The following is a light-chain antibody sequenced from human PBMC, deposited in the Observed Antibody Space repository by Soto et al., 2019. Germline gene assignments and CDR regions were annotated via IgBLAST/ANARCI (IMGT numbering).Light chain of an antibody. CDR1: KLGDKY. CDR2: QDI. J-gene: IGLJ2*01. V-gene: IGLV3-1*01. Sequence: SYELTQPPSVSVSPGQTASITCSGDKLGDKYASWYQQKPGQSPVLVIYQDIRLPSGIPERFSGSSSGNTATLTISGTQAMDEADYYCQAWDINTMVFGGGTKLTVL. CDR3: QAWDINTMV.